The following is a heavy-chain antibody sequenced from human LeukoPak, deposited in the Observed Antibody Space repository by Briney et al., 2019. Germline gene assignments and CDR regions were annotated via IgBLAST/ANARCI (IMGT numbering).Heavy chain of an antibody. J-gene: IGHJ6*02. Sequence: WETLSLTCTVSGGSVSSGSYYWSWIRQPPGKGLEWIGYIYYSGSTNYNPSLKSRVTISVDTSKNQFSLKLSSVTAADTAVYYCARASLYYYYGMDVWGQGTTVTVSS. V-gene: IGHV4-61*01. CDR1: GGSVSSGSYY. CDR3: ARASLYYYYGMDV. CDR2: IYYSGST.